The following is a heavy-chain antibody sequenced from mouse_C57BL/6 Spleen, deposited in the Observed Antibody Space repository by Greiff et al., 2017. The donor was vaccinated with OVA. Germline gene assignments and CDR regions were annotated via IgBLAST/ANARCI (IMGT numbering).Heavy chain of an antibody. J-gene: IGHJ3*01. V-gene: IGHV1-59*01. Sequence: VQLQQPGAELVRPGTSVKLSCKASGYTFTSYWMHWVKQRPGQGLEWIGVIDPSDSYTNYNQKFKGKATLTVDTSSSTAYMQLSSLTSEDSAVYYCARNVSFAYWGQGTLVTVSA. CDR1: GYTFTSYW. CDR2: IDPSDSYT. CDR3: ARNVSFAY.